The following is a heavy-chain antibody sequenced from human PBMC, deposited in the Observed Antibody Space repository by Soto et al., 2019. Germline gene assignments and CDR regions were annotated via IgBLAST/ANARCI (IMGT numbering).Heavy chain of an antibody. D-gene: IGHD3-22*01. CDR3: AKEVAITTFFDY. J-gene: IGHJ4*02. V-gene: IGHV3-23*01. CDR2: ISVRGDTT. Sequence: GGSLILSCAASGFTFSSYAMSWVRQAPGKGLEWVSAISVRGDTTYYADSVKGRFSISRDDSKNTFHLQMDSLRAEDTAVYYCAKEVAITTFFDYWGQGTLVTVSS. CDR1: GFTFSSYA.